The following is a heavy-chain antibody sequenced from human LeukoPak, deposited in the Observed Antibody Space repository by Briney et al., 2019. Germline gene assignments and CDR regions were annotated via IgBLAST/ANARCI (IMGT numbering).Heavy chain of an antibody. Sequence: GGSLRLSCAASGFTFSSYWMSWVRQAPGKGLEWVANIKQDGSEKYYVDSVKGRFTISRDNAKNSLYLQMNSLRAEDTAVYYCARVYFDWLGSGAFDIWGQGTMVTVSS. CDR2: IKQDGSEK. V-gene: IGHV3-7*01. CDR1: GFTFSSYW. J-gene: IGHJ3*02. CDR3: ARVYFDWLGSGAFDI. D-gene: IGHD3-9*01.